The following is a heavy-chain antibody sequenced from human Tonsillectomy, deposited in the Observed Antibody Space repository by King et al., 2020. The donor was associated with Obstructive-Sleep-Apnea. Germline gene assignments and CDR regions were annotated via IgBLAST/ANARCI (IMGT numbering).Heavy chain of an antibody. CDR3: ASASSRATAGTSWFDP. V-gene: IGHV4-38-2*02. J-gene: IGHJ5*02. CDR1: NYSITNGYY. D-gene: IGHD6-19*01. CDR2: IYFNGNT. Sequence: QLQESGPGLVKPSETLSLTCTVSNYSITNGYYWGWLRQPPKKRLEWIGSIYFNGNTYYNPSLKSRVTISVDTSENQFSLRVTSVTAADTAVYYCASASSRATAGTSWFDPWGQGTLVTVSS.